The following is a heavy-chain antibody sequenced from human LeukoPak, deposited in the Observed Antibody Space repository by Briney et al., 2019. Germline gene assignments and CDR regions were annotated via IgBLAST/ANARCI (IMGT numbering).Heavy chain of an antibody. CDR2: VSYDGINK. D-gene: IGHD5-18*01. CDR3: ARDPKRGYSYGWGAFDI. CDR1: GFTVSSNY. V-gene: IGHV3-30*03. Sequence: GSLRLSCAASGFTVSSNYMSWVRQAPGKGLEWVAIVSYDGINKDYADSVKGRFTISRDNSKNTLYLQMNSLRAEDTAMYYCARDPKRGYSYGWGAFDIWGQGTMVSVSS. J-gene: IGHJ3*02.